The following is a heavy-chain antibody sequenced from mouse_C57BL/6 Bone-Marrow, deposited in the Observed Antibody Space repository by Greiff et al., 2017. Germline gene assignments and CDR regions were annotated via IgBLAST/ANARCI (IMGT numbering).Heavy chain of an antibody. Sequence: VQLQQPGAELVKPGASVKMSCKASGYTFTSYWITWVKQRPGQGLVWIGDIYPGSGSTNYNEKFKSKATLTVDTSSSTAYMQLSSLTSEDSAVYYCACYDGYSYYYAMDYWGQGTSVTVSS. CDR2: IYPGSGST. CDR3: ACYDGYSYYYAMDY. J-gene: IGHJ4*01. CDR1: GYTFTSYW. V-gene: IGHV1-55*01. D-gene: IGHD2-3*01.